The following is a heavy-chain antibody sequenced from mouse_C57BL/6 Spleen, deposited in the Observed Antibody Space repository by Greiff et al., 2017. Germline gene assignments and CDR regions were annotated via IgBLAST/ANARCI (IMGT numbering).Heavy chain of an antibody. J-gene: IGHJ1*03. D-gene: IGHD2-1*01. CDR3: TRVLGNYFRWYFDV. V-gene: IGHV6-6*01. Sequence: EVKLVESGGGLVQPGGSMKLSCAASGFTFSDAWMDWVRQSPEKGLEWVAEIRNKANNHATYYAESVKGRFTISRDDSKSSVYLQMNSLRAEDTGIYYCTRVLGNYFRWYFDVWGTGTTVTVSS. CDR1: GFTFSDAW. CDR2: IRNKANNHAT.